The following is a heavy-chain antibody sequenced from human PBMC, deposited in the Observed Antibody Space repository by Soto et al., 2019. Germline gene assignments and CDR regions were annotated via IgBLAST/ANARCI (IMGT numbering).Heavy chain of an antibody. CDR2: VYHRGST. V-gene: IGHV4-4*02. CDR3: ARDHRDIDYYPYGVDV. Sequence: PSDTLSLTCAVSGCSISSSDWWSWVRQPPGKGLEWIGEVYHRGSTNYNPSLKSRVTISVDKAKNQFSLKLGSVTAADTAIYYCARDHRDIDYYPYGVDVWGQGTTVTVSS. CDR1: GCSISSSDW. J-gene: IGHJ6*02.